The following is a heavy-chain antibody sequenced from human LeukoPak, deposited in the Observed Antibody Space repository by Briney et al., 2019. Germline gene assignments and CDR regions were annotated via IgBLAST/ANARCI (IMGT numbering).Heavy chain of an antibody. Sequence: GGSLRLSCAASGFTFSSNAMSWVRQAPGKGLEWVSAISGSGGSTYYADSVKGRFTISRDNSKNTLYLQMNSLRAEDTAVYYCAKGGRAAHYFDYWGQGTLVTVSS. D-gene: IGHD2-15*01. J-gene: IGHJ4*02. V-gene: IGHV3-23*01. CDR3: AKGGRAAHYFDY. CDR2: ISGSGGST. CDR1: GFTFSSNA.